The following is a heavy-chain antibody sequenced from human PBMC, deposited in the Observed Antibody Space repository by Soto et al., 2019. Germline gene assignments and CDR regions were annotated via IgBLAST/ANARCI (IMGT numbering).Heavy chain of an antibody. Sequence: SETLSLTCAVSGGSLRGHYWSWIRQSPEKGLEWIGEINHSGFTNYNPTLKSRVTISRDASKNQFSLRLSSMTAADSAVYFCARAAVKLGATLFDSWGQGTLVTVSS. CDR2: INHSGFT. V-gene: IGHV4-34*01. J-gene: IGHJ4*02. CDR3: ARAAVKLGATLFDS. CDR1: GGSLRGHY. D-gene: IGHD1-26*01.